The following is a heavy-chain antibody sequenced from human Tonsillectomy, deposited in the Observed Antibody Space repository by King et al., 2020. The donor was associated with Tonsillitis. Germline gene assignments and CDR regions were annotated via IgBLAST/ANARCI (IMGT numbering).Heavy chain of an antibody. CDR3: ARDLVSEGRGYYYGGFDY. V-gene: IGHV3-66*01. D-gene: IGHD3-22*01. J-gene: IGHJ4*02. CDR2: IYSGGST. Sequence: VQLVESGGGLVHPGGSLRLSCAASGFNVSSNYMSWVRQAPGKGLEWVSVIYSGGSTYYGDSVKGRFTISRDNSKNTLYLQMNSLRAEDTAVYYCARDLVSEGRGYYYGGFDYWGQGTLVTVSS. CDR1: GFNVSSNY.